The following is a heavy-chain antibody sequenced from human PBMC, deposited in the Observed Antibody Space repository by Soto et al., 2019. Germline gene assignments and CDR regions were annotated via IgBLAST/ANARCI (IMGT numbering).Heavy chain of an antibody. J-gene: IGHJ5*02. V-gene: IGHV4-31*03. CDR3: ARGTMTWAFDP. CDR2: IYYSGST. CDR1: GGSISSGGYY. Sequence: QVQLQESGPGLVKPSQTLSLTCTVSGGSISSGGYYWSWIRQHPGKGLEWIGYIYYSGSTYSNPSLKSGVTISVDTPKNPFSLKLSSVTAADTAVYYCARGTMTWAFDPWGQGTLVTVSS. D-gene: IGHD2-21*02.